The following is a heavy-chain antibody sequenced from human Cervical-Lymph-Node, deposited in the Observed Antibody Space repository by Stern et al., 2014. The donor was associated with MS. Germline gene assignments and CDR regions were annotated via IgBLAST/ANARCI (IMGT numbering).Heavy chain of an antibody. V-gene: IGHV3-30-3*01. CDR1: GFTFSSYT. CDR2: ISYDGNSK. J-gene: IGHJ4*02. CDR3: ARDGRSV. Sequence: QVQLVQSGGGVVQPGRSLRLSCAASGFTFSSYTMHWVRQAPGQGLEWVAVISYDGNSKFYADSVKGRFTISRDNSKHTSCLPMNSLRTEDTAVYYCARDGRSVWGQGTLVTVSS.